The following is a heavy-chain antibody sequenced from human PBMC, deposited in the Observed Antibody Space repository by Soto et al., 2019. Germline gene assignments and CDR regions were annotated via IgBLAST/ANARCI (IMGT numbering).Heavy chain of an antibody. D-gene: IGHD5-18*01. CDR1: GYTFTNFG. CDR2: ISAYNGNT. J-gene: IGHJ4*02. CDR3: ARVWDTAMAKPFDY. Sequence: ASVKVSCKASGYTFTNFGISWVRQAPGQGLEWMGWISAYNGNTNYAQNFQGRVTMTTDTSTSTAYMELRSLRSDDTAVYYCARVWDTAMAKPFDYWGQGTLVTVSS. V-gene: IGHV1-18*01.